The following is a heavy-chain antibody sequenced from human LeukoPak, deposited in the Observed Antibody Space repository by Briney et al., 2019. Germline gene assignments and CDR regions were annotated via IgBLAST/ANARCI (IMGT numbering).Heavy chain of an antibody. CDR1: GFTVSGTH. CDR3: AKDEATSGGGLAS. J-gene: IGHJ4*02. D-gene: IGHD3-16*01. CDR2: MYTGGTT. V-gene: IGHV3-53*01. Sequence: PGGSLRLSCAASGFTVSGTHMSWVRQAPGKGLEWVSAMYTGGTTYYADSVAGRFTVSRDNSKNTLYLHMNSLRVEDTAVYYCAKDEATSGGGLASRGQGTLVSVSS.